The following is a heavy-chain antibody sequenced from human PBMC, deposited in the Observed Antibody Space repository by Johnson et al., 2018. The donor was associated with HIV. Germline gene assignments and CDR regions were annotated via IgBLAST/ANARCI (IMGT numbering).Heavy chain of an antibody. CDR2: ISYDGGNK. J-gene: IGHJ3*02. CDR3: ARDTDYYDSSGYVGSAFDI. V-gene: IGHV3-30*03. Sequence: VQLVESGGGVVQPGRSLRLSCAASRFTFSSYGMHWVRPAPGKGLEWVAVISYDGGNKYYPDSVPGRLTISRDNSKNTLYLQMNSLRAEDTALYYCARDTDYYDSSGYVGSAFDIWGQGTMVTVSS. D-gene: IGHD3-22*01. CDR1: RFTFSSYG.